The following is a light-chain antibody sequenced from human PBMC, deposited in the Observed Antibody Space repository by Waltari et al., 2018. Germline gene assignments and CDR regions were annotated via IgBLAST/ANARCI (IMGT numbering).Light chain of an antibody. CDR3: QSADDSYNPV. J-gene: IGLJ6*01. CDR2: KDN. CDR1: SGSLDSEY. V-gene: IGLV6-57*03. Sequence: VFTQPHSVSGSPGQTVTISCTRSSGSLDSEYVPWSQQRPGNAPTTVIYKDNQRPSGVPDRFSGSIDSSSNSASLAISGLKSEDEADYYCQSADDSYNPVFGSGTKLTVL.